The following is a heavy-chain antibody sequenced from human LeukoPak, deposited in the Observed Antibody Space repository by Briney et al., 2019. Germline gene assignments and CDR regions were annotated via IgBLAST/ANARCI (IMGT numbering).Heavy chain of an antibody. J-gene: IGHJ4*02. D-gene: IGHD7-27*01. CDR2: MGGSGTSI. V-gene: IGHV3-21*01. CDR1: GFTFRTYA. CDR3: AREEPGDLGQAFHY. Sequence: GGSLRLSCETSGFTFRTYAMNWVRQAPGKGLEWVSSMGGSGTSIYYAGSVEGRFTISRDNAKNSLYLQMNSLRVDDTAVYYCAREEPGDLGQAFHYWGQGTLVTVSS.